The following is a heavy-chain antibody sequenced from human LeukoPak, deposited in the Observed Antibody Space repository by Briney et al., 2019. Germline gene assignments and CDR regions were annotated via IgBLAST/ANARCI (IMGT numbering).Heavy chain of an antibody. J-gene: IGHJ4*02. CDR1: GFTFSSYA. Sequence: GGSLRLSCAVSGFTFSSYAMHGVREAPGKGLEWGAVISYDGSNKYYADSVKGRFTISRDNSKNTQHMQMSTVRDEETGVYYCAKEGLAGAVSPYWGEGTLLTVPS. CDR3: AKEGLAGAVSPY. CDR2: ISYDGSNK. V-gene: IGHV3-30-3*01. D-gene: IGHD6-13*01.